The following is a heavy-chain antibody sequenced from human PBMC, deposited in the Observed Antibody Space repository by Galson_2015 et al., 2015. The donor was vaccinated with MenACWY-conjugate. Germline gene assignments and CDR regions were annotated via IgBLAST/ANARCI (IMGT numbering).Heavy chain of an antibody. Sequence: ETLSLTCTVSGASITGSNYWWVWIRQPPGEGLEWIASVFKSGISNYNPSLKSRVTISIDESKNQVSLKLNSVTAADTAVYYCVIAAAGDFDYWGQGTLVSVSS. CDR3: VIAAAGDFDY. CDR1: GASITGSNYW. V-gene: IGHV4-39*01. CDR2: VFKSGIS. D-gene: IGHD6-13*01. J-gene: IGHJ4*02.